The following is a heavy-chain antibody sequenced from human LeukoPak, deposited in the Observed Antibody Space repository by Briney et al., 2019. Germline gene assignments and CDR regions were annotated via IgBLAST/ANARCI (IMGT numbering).Heavy chain of an antibody. CDR2: IYHSGST. D-gene: IGHD2-15*01. V-gene: IGHV4-59*12. Sequence: PSETLSLTCTVSGGSISSYSWNWIRQPPGKGLEWIGSIYHSGSTYYNPSLKSRVTISVDTSKNQFSLKLSSVTAADTAVYYCARVRWADVVVVAATAGWFDPWGQGTLVTVSS. CDR3: ARVRWADVVVVAATAGWFDP. CDR1: GGSISSYS. J-gene: IGHJ5*02.